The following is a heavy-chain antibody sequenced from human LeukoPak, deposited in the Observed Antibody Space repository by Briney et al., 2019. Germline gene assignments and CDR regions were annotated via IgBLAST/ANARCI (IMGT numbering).Heavy chain of an antibody. Sequence: NTSETLSLTCTVSGGSISSGDYYWSWIRQPPGKGLEWIGYIYYSGSTYYNPSLKSRVTISVDTSKNQFSLKLSSETAADTAVYYCAREGQVAGTSVLDYWGQGTLVTVSS. CDR1: GGSISSGDYY. D-gene: IGHD6-19*01. CDR2: IYYSGST. J-gene: IGHJ4*02. V-gene: IGHV4-30-4*02. CDR3: AREGQVAGTSVLDY.